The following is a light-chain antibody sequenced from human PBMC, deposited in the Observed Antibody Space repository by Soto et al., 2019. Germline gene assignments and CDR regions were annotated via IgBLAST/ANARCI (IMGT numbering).Light chain of an antibody. CDR3: QESYTTPFT. Sequence: DIQMTQSPSSLSASVGDTITITCRASQEINSYVNWYMKKPGEAPDLLIYSASNLRSGVPSRFSGSGSGTDFTLPISILQPEDSASYYCQESYTTPFTFGGGTKVEIK. J-gene: IGKJ4*01. V-gene: IGKV1-39*01. CDR2: SAS. CDR1: QEINSY.